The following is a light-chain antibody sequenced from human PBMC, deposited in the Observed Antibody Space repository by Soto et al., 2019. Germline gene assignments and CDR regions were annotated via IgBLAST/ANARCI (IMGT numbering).Light chain of an antibody. CDR2: DVS. J-gene: IGLJ2*01. CDR1: SSDIGGYNY. V-gene: IGLV2-14*03. Sequence: QSALTQPASVSGSPGQSITISCTGTSSDIGGYNYVSWYQQHPGKAPKLIIYDVSYRPSAVSDRFSGSKSGNSASLTISGLQAEDESDYYCSSYTSSTTLVVFGGGTKVTVL. CDR3: SSYTSSTTLVV.